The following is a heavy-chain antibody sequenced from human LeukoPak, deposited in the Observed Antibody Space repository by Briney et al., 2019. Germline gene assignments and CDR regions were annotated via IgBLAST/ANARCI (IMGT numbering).Heavy chain of an antibody. Sequence: GASVKVSCKASGYTFTSYGISWVRQAPGQGLEWMGWISAYNGNTNYAQKLQGRVTMTTDTSTSTAYMELSSLRSEDTAVYYCARVREGNYDSSGYYYGYWGQGTLVTVSS. CDR1: GYTFTSYG. V-gene: IGHV1-18*01. CDR3: ARVREGNYDSSGYYYGY. CDR2: ISAYNGNT. D-gene: IGHD3-22*01. J-gene: IGHJ4*02.